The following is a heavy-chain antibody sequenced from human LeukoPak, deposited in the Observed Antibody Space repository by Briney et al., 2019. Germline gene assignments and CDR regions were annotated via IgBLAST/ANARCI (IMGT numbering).Heavy chain of an antibody. V-gene: IGHV3-43*02. D-gene: IGHD6-13*01. CDR1: GFTFDDYA. CDR2: ISGDGGST. CDR3: AKDPSIYSSSWPEYFQH. Sequence: GGSLRLSCVASGFTFDDYAMHWVRQAPGKGLEWVSLISGDGGSTYYADSVKGRFTISRDNSKNSLYLQMNGLRTEDTALYYCAKDPSIYSSSWPEYFQHWGQGTLVTVSS. J-gene: IGHJ1*01.